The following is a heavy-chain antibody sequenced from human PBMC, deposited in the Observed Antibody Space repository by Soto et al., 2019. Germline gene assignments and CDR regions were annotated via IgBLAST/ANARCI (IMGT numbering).Heavy chain of an antibody. Sequence: GGSLRLSCVASGFSFDDYGMHWVRQAPGKGLEWVSGITWDSVRIAYADSVKGRFTMSRDNAKNSLFLQMDGLRTEDTALYYCVKDMGTGGRRPGGNGFDVWGQGTMVTVSS. J-gene: IGHJ3*01. CDR1: GFSFDDYG. D-gene: IGHD2-8*02. CDR2: ITWDSVRI. CDR3: VKDMGTGGRRPGGNGFDV. V-gene: IGHV3-9*01.